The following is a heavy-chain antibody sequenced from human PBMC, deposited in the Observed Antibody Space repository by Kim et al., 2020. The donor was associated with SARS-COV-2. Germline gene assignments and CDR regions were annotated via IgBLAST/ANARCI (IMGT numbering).Heavy chain of an antibody. CDR3: ARVMCELEAYYFGMDV. Sequence: GGSLRLSCAAYGFTFSSYAMHWVRQAPGKGLEWVAVISYDGSNKYYADSVKGRFTISRDNSKNTLYLQMNSLRAEDTAVYYCARVMCELEAYYFGMDVWG. V-gene: IGHV3-30*04. J-gene: IGHJ6*01. CDR1: GFTFSSYA. D-gene: IGHD1-26*01. CDR2: ISYDGSNK.